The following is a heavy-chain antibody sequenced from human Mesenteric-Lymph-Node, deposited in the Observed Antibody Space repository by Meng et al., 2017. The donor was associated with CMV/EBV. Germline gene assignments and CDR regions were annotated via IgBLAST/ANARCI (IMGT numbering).Heavy chain of an antibody. J-gene: IGHJ6*02. Sequence: ASVKVSCKASGYTFTTYYVHWVRQAPGQGLEWMGIINPSGGSTRYAQKFQDRVTMTRDTSTSTVYMELSSLRSEDTAVYYCARRYYDFWSGYFRTRPDYYYYYGMDVWGQGTTVTVSS. CDR3: ARRYYDFWSGYFRTRPDYYYYYGMDV. CDR1: GYTFTTYY. V-gene: IGHV1-46*01. D-gene: IGHD3-3*01. CDR2: INPSGGST.